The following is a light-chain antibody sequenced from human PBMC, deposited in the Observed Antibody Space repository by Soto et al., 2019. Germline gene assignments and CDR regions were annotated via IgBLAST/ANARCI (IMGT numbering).Light chain of an antibody. J-gene: IGKJ1*01. CDR3: QQSNRTPWT. CDR1: QNINTY. CDR2: AAS. V-gene: IGKV1-39*01. Sequence: DIQMTQSPSSLSASVGDRVTITCRASQNINTYLNWYQEKPGTAPKLLICAASYLQTGVPSRFSGSASGTLFTLTISSLQPEDFETYYCQQSNRTPWTFGQGTKVDIK.